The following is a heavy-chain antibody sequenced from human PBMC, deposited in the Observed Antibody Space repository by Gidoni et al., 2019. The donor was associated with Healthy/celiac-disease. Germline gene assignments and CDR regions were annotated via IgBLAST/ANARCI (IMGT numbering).Heavy chain of an antibody. D-gene: IGHD2-15*01. CDR2: ISYDGSNK. J-gene: IGHJ6*02. CDR1: GFTFSSYA. CDR3: ARDIEIDDYYYYYGMDV. Sequence: QVQLVESGGGVVQPGRSLSPSCAASGFTFSSYAMHWVRQAPGKGLEWVAVISYDGSNKYYADSVKGRFTISRDNSKNTLYLQMNSLRAEDTGVYYCARDIEIDDYYYYYGMDVWGQGTTVTVSS. V-gene: IGHV3-30*01.